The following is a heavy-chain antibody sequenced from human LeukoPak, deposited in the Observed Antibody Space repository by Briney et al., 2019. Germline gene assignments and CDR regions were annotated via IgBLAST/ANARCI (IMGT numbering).Heavy chain of an antibody. CDR1: GGTFSSYA. V-gene: IGHV1-69*06. CDR3: ARDQSSSWYWGDNWFDP. Sequence: GASVKVSCKASGGTFSSYAISWVRQAPGQGLEWMGGIIPIFGTANYAQKFQGRVTITADKSTSTAYMELRSLRSDDTAVYYCARDQSSSWYWGDNWFDPWGQGTLVTVSS. CDR2: IIPIFGTA. J-gene: IGHJ5*02. D-gene: IGHD6-13*01.